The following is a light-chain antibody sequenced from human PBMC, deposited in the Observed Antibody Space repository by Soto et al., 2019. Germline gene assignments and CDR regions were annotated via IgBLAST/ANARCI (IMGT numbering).Light chain of an antibody. CDR1: QSVSSN. CDR3: QQYNNWPPLT. CDR2: GAS. J-gene: IGKJ4*01. V-gene: IGKV3-15*01. Sequence: EIVMTKSPATLSVSPGERANLSCRASQSVSSNLAWYQQKPGQAPRLLIYGASTRATGIPARFSGSGSGTEFTLTISSLQSEDFAVYYCQQYNNWPPLTFGGGTKVDIK.